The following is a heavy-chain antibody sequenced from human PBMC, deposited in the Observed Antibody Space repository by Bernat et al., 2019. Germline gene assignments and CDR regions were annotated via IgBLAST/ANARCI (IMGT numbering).Heavy chain of an antibody. Sequence: QVQLQESGPGLVKPSETLSLTCTVSGGSISSYYWSWIRQPPGTGLEWVGYIYYSGSTNYNPSPKSRVTVTVDTSKNQFSLTLSPVTAADAAVYYCARHQRGGRAYYYYGMDVWGQGTTVTVSS. V-gene: IGHV4-59*08. CDR3: ARHQRGGRAYYYYGMDV. CDR1: GGSISSYY. CDR2: IYYSGST. D-gene: IGHD3-16*01. J-gene: IGHJ6*02.